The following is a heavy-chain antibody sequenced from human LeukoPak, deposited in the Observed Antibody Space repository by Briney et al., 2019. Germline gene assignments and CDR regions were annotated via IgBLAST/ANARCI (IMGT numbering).Heavy chain of an antibody. CDR2: MNPNSGNT. Sequence: GASVKVSCKASGYTFTSYDINWVRQATGQGLEWMGWMNPNSGNTGYAQKFQGRVTMTRNTSISTAYMELNSLRSEDTAVYYCARVNSDYGSGSINWFDPWGQGTLVTVSS. CDR1: GYTFTSYD. CDR3: ARVNSDYGSGSINWFDP. J-gene: IGHJ5*02. D-gene: IGHD3-10*01. V-gene: IGHV1-8*01.